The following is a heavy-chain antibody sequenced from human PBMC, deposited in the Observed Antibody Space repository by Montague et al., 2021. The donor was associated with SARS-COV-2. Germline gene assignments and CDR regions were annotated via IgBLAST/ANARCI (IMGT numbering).Heavy chain of an antibody. J-gene: IGHJ4*02. CDR2: ISTSSSNI. Sequence: SLRLSCAASGFTFSSFNMNWVRQAPGKGLEWVSFISTSSSNIYYAYSARGRFTISRDKAKNSLYLQMNSLRDEDTAVYYCARERGDNGADGGFDFWGEGTLVPASP. D-gene: IGHD2-8*01. CDR3: ARERGDNGADGGFDF. V-gene: IGHV3-48*02. CDR1: GFTFSSFN.